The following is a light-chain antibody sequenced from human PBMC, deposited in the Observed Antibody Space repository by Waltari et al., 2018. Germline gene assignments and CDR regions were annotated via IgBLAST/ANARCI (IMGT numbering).Light chain of an antibody. CDR1: QSVSRNY. CDR2: GAS. CDR3: QQYDGEVLT. V-gene: IGKV3-20*01. Sequence: EIVFTQSPGTLSLSPGERATLSCRASQSVSRNYLNWYQQKGGQAPRLLIHGASIRATGIPDRFSGSGSGTDFTLTISRLEPEDFAVYYCQQYDGEVLTFGGGTKVEI. J-gene: IGKJ4*01.